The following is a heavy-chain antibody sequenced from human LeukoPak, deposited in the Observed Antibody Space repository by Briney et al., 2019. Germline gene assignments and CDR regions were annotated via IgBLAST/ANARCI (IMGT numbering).Heavy chain of an antibody. CDR2: INWNGGST. Sequence: GGSLRLSCAASGFTFDDYGISWVRQAPGKGLEWVSGINWNGGSTGYADSVKGRFTISRDNAKNSLYLQMNSLRAEDTALYYCARGHYYGSGSYYNAWFDPWGQGTLVTVSS. CDR1: GFTFDDYG. V-gene: IGHV3-20*04. CDR3: ARGHYYGSGSYYNAWFDP. J-gene: IGHJ5*02. D-gene: IGHD3-10*01.